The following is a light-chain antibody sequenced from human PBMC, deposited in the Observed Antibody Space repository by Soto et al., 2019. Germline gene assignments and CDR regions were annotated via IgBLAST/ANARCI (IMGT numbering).Light chain of an antibody. J-gene: IGKJ2*01. CDR2: GAS. CDR3: QQYCTSPPVA. V-gene: IGKV3-20*01. Sequence: EIVLTQSPGTLSLSPGDRATLSCRASQTIASSYLAWYQQKPGQAPRLLIFGASNRVSGITHSFSVSGSATDFTLTINGLEAVDSAVSYCQQYCTSPPVAFGQGTKLKIK. CDR1: QTIASSY.